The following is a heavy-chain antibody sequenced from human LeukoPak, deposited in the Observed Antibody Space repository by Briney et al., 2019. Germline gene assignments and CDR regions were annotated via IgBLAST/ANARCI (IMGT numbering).Heavy chain of an antibody. J-gene: IGHJ6*02. D-gene: IGHD2-15*01. CDR2: ISSSAAYI. V-gene: IGHV3-21*01. CDR3: AREGKDLRLGYYNSAVDV. Sequence: GGSLRLSCAASGFPFSGYSLHWVRQAPGKGLEWVSSISSSAAYIAYAASVKGRFTISRDNAKDSLYLQMNNLRAEDTAVYYCAREGKDLRLGYYNSAVDVWGQGTTVSVSS. CDR1: GFPFSGYS.